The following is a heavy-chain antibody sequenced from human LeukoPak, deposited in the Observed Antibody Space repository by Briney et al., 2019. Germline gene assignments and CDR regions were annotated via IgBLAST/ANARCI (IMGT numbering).Heavy chain of an antibody. V-gene: IGHV4-34*01. J-gene: IGHJ3*02. CDR3: ARVRKPHAFDI. Sequence: SETLSLTCAVYGGSFSGYYWIWIRQPPGKGLEWIGEINHSGSTNYNPSLKSRVTISVDTSKNQLSLKLSSVTAADTAVYYCARVRKPHAFDIWGQGTMVTVSS. CDR2: INHSGST. CDR1: GGSFSGYY.